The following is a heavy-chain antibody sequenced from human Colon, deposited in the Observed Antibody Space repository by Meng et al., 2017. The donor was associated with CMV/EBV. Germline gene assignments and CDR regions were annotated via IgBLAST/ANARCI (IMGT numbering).Heavy chain of an antibody. Sequence: YGISWVRQAPGQGLEWMGWISAYNDNRNYAQKFQGRVTMTIDTSTSSVYMELRSLRSDDTAVYYCARDTIMGPIGLHKVGATASDYWGQGTLVTVSS. J-gene: IGHJ4*02. CDR3: ARDTIMGPIGLHKVGATASDY. CDR1: YG. CDR2: ISAYNDNR. D-gene: IGHD1-26*01. V-gene: IGHV1-18*01.